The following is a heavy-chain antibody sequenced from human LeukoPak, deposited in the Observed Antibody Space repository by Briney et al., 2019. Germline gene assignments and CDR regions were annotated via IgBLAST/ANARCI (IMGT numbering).Heavy chain of an antibody. J-gene: IGHJ4*02. CDR2: MSGGGGST. V-gene: IGHV3-23*01. D-gene: IGHD2-2*03. CDR3: ARDGYCGSSACCVDY. Sequence: GSLRLSCAASGFIFNTLAMSWVRQAPGKGLEWVSVMSGGGGSTYYADSVKGRFTISRDNSKSTLFLQMNSLSAEDTAVYYCARDGYCGSSACCVDYWGQGTVVTVSP. CDR1: GFIFNTLA.